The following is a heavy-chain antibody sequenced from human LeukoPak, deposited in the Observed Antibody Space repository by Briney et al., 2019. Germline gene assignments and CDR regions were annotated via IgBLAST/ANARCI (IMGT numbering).Heavy chain of an antibody. CDR3: AKAGSHSYFDY. CDR2: ISPSGGST. J-gene: IGHJ4*02. Sequence: GGSLRLSCAASGFTFSSYAMNWVRQAPGKGLQWVSAISPSGGSTYYADSVKGRFTISRDNSNTLYLQMNSLRAEDTAVYYCAKAGSHSYFDYWGQGTLVTVSS. D-gene: IGHD1-26*01. CDR1: GFTFSSYA. V-gene: IGHV3-23*01.